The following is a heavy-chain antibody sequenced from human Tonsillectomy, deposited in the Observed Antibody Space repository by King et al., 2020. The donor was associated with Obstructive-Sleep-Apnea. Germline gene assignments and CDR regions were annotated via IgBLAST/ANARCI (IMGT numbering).Heavy chain of an antibody. V-gene: IGHV3-23*04. CDR2: ISGSGGTT. J-gene: IGHJ6*02. Sequence: VHLVESGGDLVHPGGSLRLSFAASGFTFVANAMTWVRQAPGKGLEWVSVISGSGGTTHYAAPVKGRFTLSRDNSENTLYLQMASLRAEDTAVYYCARVRCGGECYYNLDVWGQGTTVTVSS. CDR1: GFTFVANA. D-gene: IGHD2-21*01. CDR3: ARVRCGGECYYNLDV.